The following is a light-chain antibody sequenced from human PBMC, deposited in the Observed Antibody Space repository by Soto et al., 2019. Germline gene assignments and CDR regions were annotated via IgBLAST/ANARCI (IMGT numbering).Light chain of an antibody. CDR2: TNN. Sequence: QSVLTQPPSASGTPGQRVTISFSGSSSNIGTSTVNWYQQLPGTAPKLLIYTNNQRPSGVPDRFSGSKSGTSASLAISGLQSEDEADYYCAAWDDSLNGHVFRTGTKLTVL. J-gene: IGLJ1*01. V-gene: IGLV1-44*01. CDR1: SSNIGTST. CDR3: AAWDDSLNGHV.